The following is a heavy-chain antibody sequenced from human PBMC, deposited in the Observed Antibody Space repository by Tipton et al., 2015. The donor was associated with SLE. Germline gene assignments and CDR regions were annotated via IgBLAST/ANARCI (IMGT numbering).Heavy chain of an antibody. CDR2: IFASGST. D-gene: IGHD3-16*01. CDR3: ARAIGANYFNF. Sequence: TLSLTCTVSGGSINGGSFYWSWIRQPAGKGLEWIGQIFASGSTGYNPSLQSRVTISLDTSKNQFSLRLTSVTAADTAVYFCARAIGANYFNFWGQGSLVTVSS. J-gene: IGHJ4*02. CDR1: GGSINGGSFY. V-gene: IGHV4-61*09.